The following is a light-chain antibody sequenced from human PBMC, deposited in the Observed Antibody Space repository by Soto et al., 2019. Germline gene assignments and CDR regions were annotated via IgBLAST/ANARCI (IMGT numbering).Light chain of an antibody. Sequence: EIVMTQSPGTLSLSPGERATLSCRASQSVSSSYLAWYQQKPGQAPRLLFYGASNRATGIPARFTGSGSGTEFTLTISSLQSEDFAVYSCQQYDNWPPTFGGGTKVDIK. CDR2: GAS. J-gene: IGKJ4*01. CDR1: QSVSSSY. V-gene: IGKV3-15*01. CDR3: QQYDNWPPT.